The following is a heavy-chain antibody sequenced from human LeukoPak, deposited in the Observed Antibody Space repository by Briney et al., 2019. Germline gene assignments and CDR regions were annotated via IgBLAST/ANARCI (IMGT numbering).Heavy chain of an antibody. CDR3: AKSYNGYESKPDY. V-gene: IGHV3-64*04. J-gene: IGHJ4*02. CDR1: GFPFSTLG. Sequence: GGSLRLSCSASGFPFSTLGMHWVRQAPGKGLEHVSTIGSDGDGTYYADSVKGRFTISRDNSKITLYLQMNSLRAEDTAVYYCAKSYNGYESKPDYWGQGTLVTVSS. CDR2: IGSDGDGT. D-gene: IGHD5-12*01.